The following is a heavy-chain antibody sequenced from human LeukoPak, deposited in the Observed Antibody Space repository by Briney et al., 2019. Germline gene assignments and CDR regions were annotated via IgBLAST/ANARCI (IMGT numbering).Heavy chain of an antibody. CDR1: GFTFSSYW. Sequence: PGGSVRLSCAASGFTFSSYWMSWVRQAPGKGLEWVANIKQDGSEKYYVDSVKGRFTISRDNAKNSLYLQMNSLRAEDTAVYYCARSPSGYSSGWNPHYFDYWGQGTLLTVSS. V-gene: IGHV3-7*01. J-gene: IGHJ4*02. D-gene: IGHD6-19*01. CDR2: IKQDGSEK. CDR3: ARSPSGYSSGWNPHYFDY.